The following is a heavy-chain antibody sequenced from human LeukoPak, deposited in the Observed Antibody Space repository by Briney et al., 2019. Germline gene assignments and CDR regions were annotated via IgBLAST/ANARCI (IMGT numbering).Heavy chain of an antibody. V-gene: IGHV1-24*01. J-gene: IGHJ4*02. D-gene: IGHD6-19*01. CDR1: GYTPTELS. CDR3: ATWEYSSGPFDY. CDR2: FDPENGET. Sequence: GASVNVSCKVSGYTPTELSMHWVRQAPGKGLEWMGGFDPENGETIYAQKFQGRVTMTEDTSTDTAYMELSSLRSEDTAVYYCATWEYSSGPFDYWGQGTLVTVSS.